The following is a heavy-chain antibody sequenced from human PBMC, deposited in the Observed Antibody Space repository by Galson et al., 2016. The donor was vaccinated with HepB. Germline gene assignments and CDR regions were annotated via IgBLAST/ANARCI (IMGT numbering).Heavy chain of an antibody. J-gene: IGHJ4*02. Sequence: SLRLSCAASGFILRDYQMSWVRQAPGKGLEWVSSISSSSSYINYADSVKGRFTISRDNAENSLYLQLNSLTAEDTAVYYCARDRLDRQYVLALWGQGTLVTVSS. D-gene: IGHD1-1*01. CDR3: ARDRLDRQYVLAL. V-gene: IGHV3-11*06. CDR2: ISSSSSYI. CDR1: GFILRDYQ.